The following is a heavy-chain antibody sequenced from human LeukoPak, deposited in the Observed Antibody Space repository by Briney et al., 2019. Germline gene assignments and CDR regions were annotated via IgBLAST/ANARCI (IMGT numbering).Heavy chain of an antibody. CDR1: GYTFTCYY. CDR3: ARERRSVVPAATRYFDL. V-gene: IGHV1-2*02. D-gene: IGHD2-2*01. Sequence: ASVKVSCKASGYTFTCYYMHWVRQAPGQGPEWMGWINPNSGGTNYAQKFQGRVTMTRDTSISTAYMELSRLRSDDTAVYYCARERRSVVPAATRYFDLWGRGTLVTVSS. CDR2: INPNSGGT. J-gene: IGHJ2*01.